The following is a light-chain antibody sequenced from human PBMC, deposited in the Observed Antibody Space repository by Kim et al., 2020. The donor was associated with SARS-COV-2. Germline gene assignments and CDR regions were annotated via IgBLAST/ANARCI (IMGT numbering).Light chain of an antibody. V-gene: IGLV2-14*03. Sequence: QSALTQPASVSGSPGQSITFSCNATTSDVGAYHYVSWFQQHPSKAPKLIIYDFTKRPSGLSNRFSGSKSGNTASLTISGLQAEDEADYYCSSYTSTSAVFGTGTKVTVL. CDR2: DFT. J-gene: IGLJ1*01. CDR3: SSYTSTSAV. CDR1: TSDVGAYHY.